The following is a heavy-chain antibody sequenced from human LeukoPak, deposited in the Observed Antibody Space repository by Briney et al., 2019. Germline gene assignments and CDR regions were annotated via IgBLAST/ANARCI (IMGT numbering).Heavy chain of an antibody. Sequence: TSETLSLTCTVTGGSISSSSYYWGRIRQPPGKGLEWIGSIYYSGSTYYNPSLKSRVTISVDTSKNQFSLKLSSVTAADTAVYYCARHFTYYSSGPAVDYWGQGTLVTVSS. CDR3: ARHFTYYSSGPAVDY. CDR1: GGSISSSSYY. J-gene: IGHJ4*02. D-gene: IGHD6-19*01. V-gene: IGHV4-39*01. CDR2: IYYSGST.